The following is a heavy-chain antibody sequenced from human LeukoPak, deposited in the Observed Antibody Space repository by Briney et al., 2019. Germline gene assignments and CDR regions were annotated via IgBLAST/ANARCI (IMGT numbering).Heavy chain of an antibody. CDR2: INHSGST. Sequence: PSETLSLTCTVYGGSFSGYYWSWNRQPPGKGLEWIGEINHSGSTNYNPSLKSRVTISVDTSKNQFSLKLSSVTAADTAVYYCAREKGYYYDSSGYYLDYWGQGTLVTVSS. J-gene: IGHJ4*02. V-gene: IGHV4-34*01. D-gene: IGHD3-22*01. CDR3: AREKGYYYDSSGYYLDY. CDR1: GGSFSGYY.